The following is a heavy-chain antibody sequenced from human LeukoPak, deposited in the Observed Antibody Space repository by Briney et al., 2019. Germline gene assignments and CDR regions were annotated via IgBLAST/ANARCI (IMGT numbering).Heavy chain of an antibody. CDR1: GFTVSSNS. Sequence: PGGSLRLSCTVSGFTVSSNSMSWVRQAPGKGLEWVSFIYSDNTHYSDSVKGRFTISRDNSKNTLYLQMNSLRAEDAAVYYCARGPSGYHNTGGQGTLVTVSS. J-gene: IGHJ4*02. CDR2: IYSDNT. V-gene: IGHV3-53*01. D-gene: IGHD5-12*01. CDR3: ARGPSGYHNT.